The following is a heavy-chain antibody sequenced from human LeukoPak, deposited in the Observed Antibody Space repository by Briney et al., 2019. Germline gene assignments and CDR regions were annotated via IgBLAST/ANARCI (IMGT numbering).Heavy chain of an antibody. Sequence: SQTLSLTCTVSGGSISSGDYYWSWIRQPPGKGLEWIGYIYYSGSTYYNPSLKSRVTISVDTSKNQFSLKLTSVTAADTAVYYCARDHTAAGRVDYWSQGTLVTVSS. CDR3: ARDHTAAGRVDY. J-gene: IGHJ4*02. CDR1: GGSISSGDYY. D-gene: IGHD6-13*01. CDR2: IYYSGST. V-gene: IGHV4-30-4*08.